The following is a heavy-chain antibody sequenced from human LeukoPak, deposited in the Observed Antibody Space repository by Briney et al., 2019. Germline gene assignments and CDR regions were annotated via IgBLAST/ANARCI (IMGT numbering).Heavy chain of an antibody. CDR3: ARYGGSGTYFFDY. CDR1: GGSISSYY. Sequence: SETLSLTCTVSGGSISSYYWNWIRQPPGKGLEWIGYVYYSGSTNYNPSLKSRVTISVDTSKNQFSLKLSSATAADTAVYYCARYGGSGTYFFDYWGRGTLVTVSS. V-gene: IGHV4-59*12. CDR2: VYYSGST. D-gene: IGHD3-10*01. J-gene: IGHJ4*02.